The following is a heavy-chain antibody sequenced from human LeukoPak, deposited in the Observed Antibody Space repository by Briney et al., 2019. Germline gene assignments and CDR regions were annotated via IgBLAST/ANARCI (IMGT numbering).Heavy chain of an antibody. Sequence: RRASVKVSCKASGGTFSSYAISWVRQAPGQGLEWMGRIIPILGIANYAQKFQGRVTITADKSTSTAYMELSSLRSEDTAVYYCARARQWFGELLYPYFDYWGQGTLVTVSS. CDR2: IIPILGIA. CDR3: ARARQWFGELLYPYFDY. CDR1: GGTFSSYA. V-gene: IGHV1-69*04. J-gene: IGHJ4*02. D-gene: IGHD3-10*01.